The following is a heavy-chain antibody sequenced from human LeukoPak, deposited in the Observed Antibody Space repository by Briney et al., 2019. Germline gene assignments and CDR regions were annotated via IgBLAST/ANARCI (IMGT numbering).Heavy chain of an antibody. J-gene: IGHJ3*02. Sequence: SETLSLTCTVSGGSISSCCYYWGWIRQPAGKGLEWLGSIYYSGSTYYNPSLKSRITISLDTSKIQFSLKLSAVTATDTAVYYCATQGDSGRAFDIWGQGTVVTVSS. V-gene: IGHV4-39*01. CDR3: ATQGDSGRAFDI. CDR1: GGSISSCCYY. CDR2: IYYSGST. D-gene: IGHD2-21*01.